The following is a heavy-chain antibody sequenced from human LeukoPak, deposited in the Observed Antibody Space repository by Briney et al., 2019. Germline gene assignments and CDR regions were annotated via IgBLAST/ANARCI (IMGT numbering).Heavy chain of an antibody. CDR1: GYTFTSYD. CDR2: MNTNSGNT. V-gene: IGHV1-8*01. J-gene: IGHJ4*02. CDR3: ARFSLKPDFWSGYYDDY. D-gene: IGHD3-3*01. Sequence: GASVKVSCKASGYTFTSYDINWVRQATGQGLEWMGWMNTNSGNTGHAQKFQGRLTMTRDTSISTAYMELSRLRPDDTAVYYCARFSLKPDFWSGYYDDYWGQGTLVTVSS.